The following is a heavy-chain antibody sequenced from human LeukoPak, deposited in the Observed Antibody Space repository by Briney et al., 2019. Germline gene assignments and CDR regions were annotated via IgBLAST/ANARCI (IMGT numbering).Heavy chain of an antibody. V-gene: IGHV3-23*01. CDR3: AKGPRLLWFGELLEYYFDY. J-gene: IGHJ4*02. Sequence: PGGSLRHSCAASGFTFSSYAMSWVRQAPGKGLECVSAISGSGGSTYYAYSGKVRFTISSDNSKNTLYLQMNRLRAEDTAVYYCAKGPRLLWFGELLEYYFDYWGQGTLVTVSS. D-gene: IGHD3-10*01. CDR2: ISGSGGST. CDR1: GFTFSSYA.